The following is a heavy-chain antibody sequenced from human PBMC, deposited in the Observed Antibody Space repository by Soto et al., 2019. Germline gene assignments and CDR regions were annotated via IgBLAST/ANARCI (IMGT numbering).Heavy chain of an antibody. CDR2: INPYGGAA. Sequence: QVQLVQSGAEVKKPGASVKVSCKASGYTFTSTWMHWVRQAPGQGLEWMGIINPYGGAATYAEKFQGRVTMTRDTSTATDYMELSSLRSEDTAMYYCASDRSHSSAYWWPDYWGQGTQVTVSS. CDR1: GYTFTSTW. D-gene: IGHD3-22*01. CDR3: ASDRSHSSAYWWPDY. V-gene: IGHV1-46*01. J-gene: IGHJ4*02.